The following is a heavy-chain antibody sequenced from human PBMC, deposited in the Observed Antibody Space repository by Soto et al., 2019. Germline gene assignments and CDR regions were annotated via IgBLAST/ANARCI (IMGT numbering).Heavy chain of an antibody. CDR3: ARGELIITMVRGGVDFDYYLGV. D-gene: IGHD3-10*01. V-gene: IGHV4-59*08. J-gene: IGHJ6*03. Sequence: NRYIYYSGSTNYNPSLKSRVTISVDTSKDQFSLKLSSVTAADTAVYYCARGELIITMVRGGVDFDYYLGVWGKRISVS. CDR2: IYYSGST.